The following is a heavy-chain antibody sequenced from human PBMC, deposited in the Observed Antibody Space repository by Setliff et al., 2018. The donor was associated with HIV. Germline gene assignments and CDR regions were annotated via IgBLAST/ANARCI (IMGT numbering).Heavy chain of an antibody. D-gene: IGHD3-3*01. CDR2: FDPEDGEK. CDR1: GSTLSEEA. V-gene: IGHV1-24*01. J-gene: IGHJ3*01. CDR3: AKERFTLIGLDSFDL. Sequence: ASVKVSCKVSGSTLSEEAIHWVRQAPGKGLEWMGGFDPEDGEKTFARRFKGRLTMTEDTSTDTAYMELSSLTSEDTAVYYCAKERFTLIGLDSFDLWGQGTMVTVSS.